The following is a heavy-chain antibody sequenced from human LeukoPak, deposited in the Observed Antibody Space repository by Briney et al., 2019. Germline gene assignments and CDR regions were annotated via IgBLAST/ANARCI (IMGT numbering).Heavy chain of an antibody. CDR3: ARDSALYYFDY. J-gene: IGHJ4*02. Sequence: SETLSLTCTVSGGSISSGTYYWSWIRQPAGKGLEWIGRIYTSGSTNYNPSLKSRVTISLDTSKNQFSLNLSFATAADTAVYYCARDSALYYFDYWGQGTLVTVSS. CDR2: IYTSGST. CDR1: GGSISSGTYY. V-gene: IGHV4-61*02. D-gene: IGHD1-26*01.